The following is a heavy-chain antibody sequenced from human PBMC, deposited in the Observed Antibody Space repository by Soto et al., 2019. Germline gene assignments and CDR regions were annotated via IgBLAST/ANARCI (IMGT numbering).Heavy chain of an antibody. J-gene: IGHJ6*02. D-gene: IGHD6-13*01. CDR3: ARDIAAAGISYYYGLDV. Sequence: QVQLVESGGGVVQPGRSLSLSCAASGFTFSSYAMHWVRQAPGKGLEWVAIMSYDESNEYYADSVKGRFTISRDNSKNTLYLQMNSLRAEDTAVYYCARDIAAAGISYYYGLDVWGQGTTVTVSS. CDR1: GFTFSSYA. CDR2: MSYDESNE. V-gene: IGHV3-30-3*01.